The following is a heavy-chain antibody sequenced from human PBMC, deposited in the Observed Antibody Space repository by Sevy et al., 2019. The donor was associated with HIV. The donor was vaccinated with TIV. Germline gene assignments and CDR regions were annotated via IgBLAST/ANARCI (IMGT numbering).Heavy chain of an antibody. CDR3: ARGWEYYDSSGYLDY. V-gene: IGHV4-34*01. Sequence: SETLSLTCAVYGGSFSGYYWSWIRQPPGKGLEWIGEINHSGSTNYNPSLKSRVTISVDTSKNKFSLKLSSVTAADTAVYYCARGWEYYDSSGYLDYWGQGTLVTVSS. CDR1: GGSFSGYY. D-gene: IGHD3-22*01. CDR2: INHSGST. J-gene: IGHJ4*02.